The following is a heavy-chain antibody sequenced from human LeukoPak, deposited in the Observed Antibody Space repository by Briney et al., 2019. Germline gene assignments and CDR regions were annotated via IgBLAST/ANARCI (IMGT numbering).Heavy chain of an antibody. CDR2: MNPNSGST. J-gene: IGHJ6*04. V-gene: IGHV1-8*02. CDR1: GGTFSSYA. Sequence: ASVKVSCKASGGTFSSYAISWVRQATGQGLEWMGWMNPNSGSTGYAQKFQGRVTMTRNTSISTAYMELSSLRSEDTAVYYCARGILWFGDDVWGKGTTITISS. CDR3: ARGILWFGDDV. D-gene: IGHD3-10*01.